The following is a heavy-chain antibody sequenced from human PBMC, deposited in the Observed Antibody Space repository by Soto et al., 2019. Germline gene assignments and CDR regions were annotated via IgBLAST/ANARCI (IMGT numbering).Heavy chain of an antibody. Sequence: GASVKVSCKASGYTFTNYYMHWVRQAPGQGLEWMGVIHYSGATPTYAQKFQGRVTMARDTSTSTVYVELSSLTSEDTAVYYCARHYRDYYDSSGYLEILWDYWGQGTLVTVSS. CDR2: IHYSGATP. CDR1: GYTFTNYY. D-gene: IGHD3-22*01. V-gene: IGHV1-46*01. J-gene: IGHJ4*02. CDR3: ARHYRDYYDSSGYLEILWDY.